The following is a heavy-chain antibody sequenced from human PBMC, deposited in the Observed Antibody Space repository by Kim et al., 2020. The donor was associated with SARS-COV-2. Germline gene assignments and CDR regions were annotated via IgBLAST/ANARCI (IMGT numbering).Heavy chain of an antibody. J-gene: IGHJ3*02. D-gene: IGHD3-10*01. V-gene: IGHV5-51*01. CDR3: AADVRGLDAFDI. Sequence: RYSPSFQGQVTISADKSISTAYLQWSSLKASDTAMYYCAADVRGLDAFDIWGQGTMVTVSS.